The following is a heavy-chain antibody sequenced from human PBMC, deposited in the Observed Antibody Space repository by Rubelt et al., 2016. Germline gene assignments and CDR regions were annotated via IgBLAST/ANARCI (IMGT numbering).Heavy chain of an antibody. CDR3: ARSVGYGWDS. J-gene: IGHJ4*02. Sequence: EVQLVESGGDLVQPGRSLRLSCTASGFTFDDYTMTWFRQAPGKGLEWVANIKPDGSEAYYIDHLKGRFNMSRDNAKKSIYLQMNNLRVEDTAVYYCARSVGYGWDSWGQGTLLTVSS. CDR2: IKPDGSEA. V-gene: IGHV3-7*01. CDR1: GFTFDDYT. D-gene: IGHD5-18*01.